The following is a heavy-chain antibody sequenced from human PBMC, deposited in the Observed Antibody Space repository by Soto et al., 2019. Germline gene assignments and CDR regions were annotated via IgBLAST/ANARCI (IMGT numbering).Heavy chain of an antibody. CDR2: SSGGGSST. J-gene: IGHJ2*01. V-gene: IGHV3-23*01. CDR1: GFTCSSYA. D-gene: IGHD3-22*01. Sequence: EMQLLESGGGLVQPGGSLRLSCAASGFTCSSYAMSWVRQAPGKGLEWVSAISSGGGSSTYYADSVKGRFTISRDNSNNTLYLQMNSLRAEDTALYYCAKVRVILVARGYFDLWGRGTLVTVSS. CDR3: AKVRVILVARGYFDL.